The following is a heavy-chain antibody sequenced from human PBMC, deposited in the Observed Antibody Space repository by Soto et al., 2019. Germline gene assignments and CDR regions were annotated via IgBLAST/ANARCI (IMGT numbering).Heavy chain of an antibody. CDR3: GGGRHCGYCSSTSCFSRPFYSGSGRSSFDY. CDR2: INHSGST. J-gene: IGHJ4*02. V-gene: IGHV4-34*01. D-gene: IGHD2-2*01. Sequence: PSETLSLTCAVYGGSFSGYYWSWIRQPPGKGLEWIGEINHSGSTNYNPSLKSRVTISVDTSKNQFSLKLSSVTAPDTAVYYCGGGRHCGYCSSTSCFSRPFYSGSGRSSFDYGGQGPLATVSS. CDR1: GGSFSGYY.